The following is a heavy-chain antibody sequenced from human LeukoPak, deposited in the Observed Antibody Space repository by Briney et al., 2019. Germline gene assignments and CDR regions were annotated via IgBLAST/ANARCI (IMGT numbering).Heavy chain of an antibody. CDR1: GFTFSGYG. D-gene: IGHD1-26*01. Sequence: GGSLRLSCAASGFTFSGYGMHWVRQAPGKGLEWVAVISYDGSNKYYADSVKGRFTISRDNSKNTLYLQMNSLRAEDTAVYYCAKSLKVGAIDYWGQGTLVTVSS. V-gene: IGHV3-30*18. CDR3: AKSLKVGAIDY. J-gene: IGHJ4*02. CDR2: ISYDGSNK.